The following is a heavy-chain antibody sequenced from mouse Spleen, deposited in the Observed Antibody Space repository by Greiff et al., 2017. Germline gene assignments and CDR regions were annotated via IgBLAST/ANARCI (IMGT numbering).Heavy chain of an antibody. Sequence: QVQLKESGPGLVAPSQSLSITCTVSGFSLTSYGVHWVRQPPGKGLEWLGVIWAGGSTNYNSALMSRLSISKDNSKSQVFLKMNSLQTDDTAMYYCARETLFITPGFDVWGAGTTVTVSS. CDR3: ARETLFITPGFDV. J-gene: IGHJ1*01. CDR1: GFSLTSYG. V-gene: IGHV2-9*02. CDR2: IWAGGST. D-gene: IGHD1-1*01.